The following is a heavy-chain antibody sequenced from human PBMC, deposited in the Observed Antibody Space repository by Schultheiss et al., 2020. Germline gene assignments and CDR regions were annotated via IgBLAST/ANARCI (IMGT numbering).Heavy chain of an antibody. CDR3: ASLWFRERRLYYYYYYGMDV. CDR2: ISYDGSNK. Sequence: GGSLRLSCAASGFTFSSYAMHWVRQAPGKGLEWVAVISYDGSNKYYADSVKGRFTISRDNAKNSLYLQMNSLRAEDTAVYYCASLWFRERRLYYYYYYGMDVWGKGTTVTVSS. CDR1: GFTFSSYA. J-gene: IGHJ6*04. V-gene: IGHV3-33*05. D-gene: IGHD3-10*01.